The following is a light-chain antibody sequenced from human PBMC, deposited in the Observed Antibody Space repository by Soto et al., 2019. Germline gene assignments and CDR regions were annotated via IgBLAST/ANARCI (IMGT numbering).Light chain of an antibody. J-gene: IGKJ1*01. CDR2: EVS. V-gene: IGKV1-5*03. CDR3: QHYNSYSEA. CDR1: QSINKW. Sequence: DILLTQSPSTLSASVGDRVAISCRASQSINKWLAWYQHKPGKAPNLLIYEVSTLHSGVPSRFSGSGSGTEFSLTISSLQPDHFATYCCQHYNSYSEAFGQGTKVDI.